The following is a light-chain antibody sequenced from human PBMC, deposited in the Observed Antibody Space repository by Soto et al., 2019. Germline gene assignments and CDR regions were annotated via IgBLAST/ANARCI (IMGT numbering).Light chain of an antibody. Sequence: QSVLTPPPSPSGTPGQRVTISCSGSSSNIGSITVNWYQQLPGTAPKLLIFTNNQRPSGVPDRFSGSKSGTSGSLAISGLQSEDEADYYCAAWDDSLNGYVFGAGTKVTVL. CDR3: AAWDDSLNGYV. CDR2: TNN. V-gene: IGLV1-44*01. J-gene: IGLJ1*01. CDR1: SSNIGSIT.